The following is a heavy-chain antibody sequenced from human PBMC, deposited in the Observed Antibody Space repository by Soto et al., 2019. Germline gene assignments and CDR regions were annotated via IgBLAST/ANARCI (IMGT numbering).Heavy chain of an antibody. CDR1: GFSFSSYW. CDR2: IKQDGSEK. D-gene: IGHD6-6*01. V-gene: IGHV3-7*01. Sequence: GGSLRLSCAASGFSFSSYWMSWVRQAPGKGLEWVANIKQDGSEKYYVDSVKGRFTISRDNAKNSLYLQMNSLRAEDTAVYYCARDSRIAARPTWFDPWGQGTLVTVSS. J-gene: IGHJ5*02. CDR3: ARDSRIAARPTWFDP.